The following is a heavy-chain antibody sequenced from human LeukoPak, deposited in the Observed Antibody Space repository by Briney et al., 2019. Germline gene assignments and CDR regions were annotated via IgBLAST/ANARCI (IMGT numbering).Heavy chain of an antibody. V-gene: IGHV4-34*01. D-gene: IGHD1-1*01. CDR1: GGSISSYY. CDR3: ARGRRNWNSLPNWFDP. CDR2: INHSGST. Sequence: SSETLSLTCTVSGGSISSYYWSWIRQPPGRGLEWIGEINHSGSTNYNPSLKSRVTISVDTSKNQFSLKLSSVTAADTAVYYCARGRRNWNSLPNWFDPWGQGTLVTVSS. J-gene: IGHJ5*02.